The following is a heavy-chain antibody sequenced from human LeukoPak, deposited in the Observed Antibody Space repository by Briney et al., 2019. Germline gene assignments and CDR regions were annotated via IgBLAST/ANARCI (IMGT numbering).Heavy chain of an antibody. CDR1: GFTFSSYG. CDR3: AKDRRISYYYGSGSLDY. Sequence: PGGSLRLSCAASGFTFSSYGMHWVRQAPGKGLEWVAFIRYDGSNKYYADSVKGRFTISRDNSKNTLYLQMNSLRAEDTAVYYCAKDRRISYYYGSGSLDYWGQGTLVTVSS. D-gene: IGHD3-10*01. J-gene: IGHJ4*02. V-gene: IGHV3-30*02. CDR2: IRYDGSNK.